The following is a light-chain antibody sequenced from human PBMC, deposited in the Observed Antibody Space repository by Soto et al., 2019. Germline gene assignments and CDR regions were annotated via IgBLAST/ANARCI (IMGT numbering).Light chain of an antibody. Sequence: QLVLTQSPSASASLGASVKLTCTLSSGHSSYAIAWHQQQPEKGPRYLMKLNSDGSHSKGDGIPDRFSGSSSGAERYLTISSLQSEDEADYYWQTWGTDIVVFGGGTKLTVL. V-gene: IGLV4-69*01. CDR1: SGHSSYA. CDR3: QTWGTDIVV. J-gene: IGLJ2*01. CDR2: LNSDGSH.